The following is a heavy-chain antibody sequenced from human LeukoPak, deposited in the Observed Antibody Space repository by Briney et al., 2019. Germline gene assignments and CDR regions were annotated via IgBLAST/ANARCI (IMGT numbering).Heavy chain of an antibody. J-gene: IGHJ4*02. CDR3: ARDGYSGSDAL. Sequence: GRSLRLSCAASGFTFSSYAMHWVRQAPGKGLEWVAVISYDGSNKYYADSVKGRFTISRDNSKNTLYLQMNSLRAEDTAVYYCARDGYSGSDALWGQGTLVTVSS. D-gene: IGHD5-12*01. CDR1: GFTFSSYA. CDR2: ISYDGSNK. V-gene: IGHV3-30*04.